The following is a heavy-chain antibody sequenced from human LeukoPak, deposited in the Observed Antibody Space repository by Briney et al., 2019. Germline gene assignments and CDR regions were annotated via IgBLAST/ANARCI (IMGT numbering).Heavy chain of an antibody. J-gene: IGHJ4*02. Sequence: QPGGSLRLSCAASGIAFSNHWMHWVRQAPGKGLEWVSAITGGGGSSFYADSVKGRFTISRDNSKNTLYLQMSSLSAEDTAVYYCAKADYDSSTYNLSPKYYFDYWGQGTLVTVSS. CDR1: GIAFSNHW. CDR2: ITGGGGSS. V-gene: IGHV3-23*01. D-gene: IGHD3-22*01. CDR3: AKADYDSSTYNLSPKYYFDY.